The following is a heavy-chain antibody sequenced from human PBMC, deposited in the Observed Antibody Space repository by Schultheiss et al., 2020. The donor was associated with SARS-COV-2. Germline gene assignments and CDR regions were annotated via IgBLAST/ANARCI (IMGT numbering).Heavy chain of an antibody. CDR2: INPNSGGT. CDR3: ARPRVAGFDAFDI. J-gene: IGHJ3*02. Sequence: GESLKISCKASGYTFTGYYMHWVRQAPGQGLEWMGWINPNSGGTNYAQKFQGRVTMTRDTSISTAYMELSRLRSDDTAVYYCARPRVAGFDAFDIWGQGTMVTVSS. V-gene: IGHV1-2*02. D-gene: IGHD6-19*01. CDR1: GYTFTGYY.